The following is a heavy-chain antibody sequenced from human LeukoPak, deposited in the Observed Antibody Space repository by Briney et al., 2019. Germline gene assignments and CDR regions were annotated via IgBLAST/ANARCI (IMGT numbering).Heavy chain of an antibody. CDR2: INPNSGGT. D-gene: IGHD5-12*01. CDR3: ARGRGPKGAFDI. J-gene: IGHJ3*02. V-gene: IGHV1-2*02. CDR1: AYTFSGYY. Sequence: GASVKVSCKASAYTFSGYYIHWVRQAPGQGLEWMGWINPNSGGTNYAQKFQGRVTMTRDTSISTGYMELSRLRSDDTAVYYCARGRGPKGAFDIWGQGTMVTVSS.